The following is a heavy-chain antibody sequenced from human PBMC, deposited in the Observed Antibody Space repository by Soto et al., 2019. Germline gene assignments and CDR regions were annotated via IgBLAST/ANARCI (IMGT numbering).Heavy chain of an antibody. J-gene: IGHJ4*02. D-gene: IGHD3-22*01. CDR3: ERTMYYYDSSGPNLDY. V-gene: IGHV1-46*01. CDR2: INPSGGST. CDR1: GYTFTSYY. Sequence: ASVKVSCKASGYTFTSYYMHWVRQAPGQGLEWMGIINPSGGSTSYAQKFQGRVTMTRDTSTSTVYMELSSLRSEDTAVYYCERTMYYYDSSGPNLDYCGQGTLVTVSS.